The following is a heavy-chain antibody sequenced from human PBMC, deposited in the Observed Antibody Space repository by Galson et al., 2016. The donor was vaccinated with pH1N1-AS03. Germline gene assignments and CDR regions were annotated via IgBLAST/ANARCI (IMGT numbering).Heavy chain of an antibody. Sequence: ETLSLTCSVSGYSITTGHYWGWIRQPPGKGLGWIGSIYPGVNADYNPSLKSRVTISVDTSKNQFSLKLSSVTAADTAVYYCARSPRVISVAGTFPSRFDPWGQGTLVTVSS. CDR1: GYSITTGHY. CDR3: ARSPRVISVAGTFPSRFDP. D-gene: IGHD6-19*01. CDR2: IYPGVNA. J-gene: IGHJ5*02. V-gene: IGHV4-38-2*02.